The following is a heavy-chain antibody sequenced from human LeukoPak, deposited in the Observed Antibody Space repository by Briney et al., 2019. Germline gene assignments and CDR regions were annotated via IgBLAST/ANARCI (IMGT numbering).Heavy chain of an antibody. D-gene: IGHD3-16*02. V-gene: IGHV4-61*01. Sequence: SETLSLTCTVSGGSVSTGSSYWNWIRQPPGKGLEWIGYISYSGSTIYNPSLKSRVIISVDTSKNQFSLKLSSVTAADTAVYYCARDLVLSCFGVWGQGTLVTVSS. CDR3: ARDLVLSCFGV. J-gene: IGHJ4*02. CDR1: GGSVSTGSSY. CDR2: ISYSGST.